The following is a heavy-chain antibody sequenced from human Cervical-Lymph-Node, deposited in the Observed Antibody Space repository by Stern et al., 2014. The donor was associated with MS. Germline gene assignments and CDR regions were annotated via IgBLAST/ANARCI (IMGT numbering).Heavy chain of an antibody. V-gene: IGHV5-51*01. Sequence: VQLAPSGPEVKRPGESLKISCQASGDTFTSYWSGWGRQMPGKGREWIAIIFPGGSDIRYSPSFQGQVTISADKSSSTAYLQWNNLKASDTAIYYCARQRYFDYWGQGTLVTVSS. CDR1: GDTFTSYW. J-gene: IGHJ4*02. CDR2: IFPGGSDI. CDR3: ARQRYFDY.